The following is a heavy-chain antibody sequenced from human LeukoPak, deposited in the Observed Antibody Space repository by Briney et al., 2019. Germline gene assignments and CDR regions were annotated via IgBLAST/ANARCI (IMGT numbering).Heavy chain of an antibody. V-gene: IGHV4-39*01. D-gene: IGHD3-16*02. Sequence: SETLSLTCTVSGGSISSSSYCWGWIRQPPGKGLEWIGSIYYSGSTYYNPSLKSRVTISVDTSKNQFSLKLSSVTAADTAVYYCASRDYDYVWGSYRYGYYFDYWGQGTLVTVSS. CDR1: GGSISSSSYC. CDR3: ASRDYDYVWGSYRYGYYFDY. CDR2: IYYSGST. J-gene: IGHJ4*02.